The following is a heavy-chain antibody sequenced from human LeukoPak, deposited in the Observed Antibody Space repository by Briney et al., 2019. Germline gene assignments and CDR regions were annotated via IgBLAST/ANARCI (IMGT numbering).Heavy chain of an antibody. CDR1: GYTXTGYF. D-gene: IGHD3-16*02. J-gene: IGHJ4*02. CDR2: IDPNSGGT. V-gene: IGHV1-2*02. Sequence: ASVTVSCKASGYTXTGYFMHWVRQAPGQGLEWMGWIDPNSGGTNYAQKFLGRVTMTRDTSISTAYMELSRLRSDDTAMYYCARPLSPYQYYFAYWGQGTLVTVSS. CDR3: ARPLSPYQYYFAY.